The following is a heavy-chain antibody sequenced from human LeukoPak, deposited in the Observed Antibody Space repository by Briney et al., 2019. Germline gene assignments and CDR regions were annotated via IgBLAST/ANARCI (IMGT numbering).Heavy chain of an antibody. J-gene: IGHJ5*02. CDR1: GYTFSNYW. Sequence: GESLKISCQGSGYTFSNYWIGWVRQMPGKGLELMGIIYPGRSETKYSPSFQGQVTISADKSINTAYLQRRSLKASDSAMYYCARYEGGGPFDPWGQGTLVTVSS. CDR3: ARYEGGGPFDP. CDR2: IYPGRSET. V-gene: IGHV5-51*01. D-gene: IGHD3-16*01.